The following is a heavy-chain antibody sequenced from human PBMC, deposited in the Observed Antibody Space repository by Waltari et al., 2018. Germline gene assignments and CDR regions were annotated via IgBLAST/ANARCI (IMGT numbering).Heavy chain of an antibody. Sequence: QVQLVQSGAEVKKPGASVKVSCKASGYTFTGYYVHWVRQAPGQGLEWMGGINPNSGDTNFAQKFQDRVTMTGDTSIGTAYMELSRLKSDDTAVYYCARGIISFGVVSYFDYWGQGTLVTVSS. CDR1: GYTFTGYY. V-gene: IGHV1-2*02. CDR3: ARGIISFGVVSYFDY. CDR2: INPNSGDT. J-gene: IGHJ4*02. D-gene: IGHD3-3*01.